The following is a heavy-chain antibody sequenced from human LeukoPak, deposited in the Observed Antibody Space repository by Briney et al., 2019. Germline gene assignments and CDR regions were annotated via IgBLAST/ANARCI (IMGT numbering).Heavy chain of an antibody. CDR1: GGSFSGYY. V-gene: IGHV4-34*01. CDR2: INHSGST. D-gene: IGHD3-22*01. J-gene: IGHJ4*02. CDR3: ARGLRHYDSSGYYGLFDY. Sequence: PSETLSLTCAVYGGSFSGYYWSWIRQPPGKGLEWIGEINHSGSTNYNPSLKSRVTISVDTSKNQFSLKLSSVTAADTAVYYCARGLRHYDSSGYYGLFDYWGQGTLVTVSS.